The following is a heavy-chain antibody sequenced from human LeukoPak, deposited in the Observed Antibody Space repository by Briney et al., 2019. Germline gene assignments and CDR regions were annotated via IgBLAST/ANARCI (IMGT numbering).Heavy chain of an antibody. CDR2: TKQDGSEK. V-gene: IGHV3-7*01. Sequence: GGSLRLSCAASGFTFSSRWMSWVRQAPGKGLEWVANTKQDGSEKYYVYSVKGRFTISRDNAKNSLYLQMNSLRVDDTAVYYCARDSDGYDLWGQGTLVTVSS. CDR3: ARDSDGYDL. J-gene: IGHJ4*02. D-gene: IGHD2-15*01. CDR1: GFTFSSRW.